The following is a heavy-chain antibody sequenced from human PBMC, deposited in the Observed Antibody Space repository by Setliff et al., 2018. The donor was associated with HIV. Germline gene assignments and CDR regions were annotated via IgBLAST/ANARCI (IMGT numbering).Heavy chain of an antibody. CDR1: GGSFSGYY. CDR2: INHSEKP. CDR3: ARAAYSDAFDI. J-gene: IGHJ3*02. V-gene: IGHV4-34*01. Sequence: SETLSLTCAVYGGSFSGYYWSWIRQPPGKGLEWIGEINHSEKPYYDPSMESRGIISADKSKNQIFLRLTSVTAADTAMYCCARAAYSDAFDIWGQGTLVTVSS. D-gene: IGHD3-16*01.